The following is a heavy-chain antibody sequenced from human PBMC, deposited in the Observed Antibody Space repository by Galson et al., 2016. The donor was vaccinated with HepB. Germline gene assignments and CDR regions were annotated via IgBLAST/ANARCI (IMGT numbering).Heavy chain of an antibody. CDR2: IYYSGRT. CDR1: GGSISSGGYY. D-gene: IGHD2-2*01. J-gene: IGHJ6*02. V-gene: IGHV4-31*03. Sequence: TLSLTCTVSGGSISSGGYYWSWIRQHPGKGLEWIGYIYYSGRTYSNPSLKSRVTMSEDTSKNQFSLKLSSVTAADTAVYYCARDSMTSFSRYFFYNMDVWGEGSTVTVSS. CDR3: ARDSMTSFSRYFFYNMDV.